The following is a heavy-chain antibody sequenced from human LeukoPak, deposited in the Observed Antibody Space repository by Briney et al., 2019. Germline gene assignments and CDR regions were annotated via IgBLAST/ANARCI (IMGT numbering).Heavy chain of an antibody. V-gene: IGHV4-59*08. Sequence: SETLSLTCTVSGGSISSYYWSWIRQPPGKGLEWIGYIYYSGSTNYNPSHKSRVTISVDTSKNQFSLKLSSVTAADTAVYYCARQDDILTGYPNWFDPWGQGTLVTVSS. J-gene: IGHJ5*02. CDR1: GGSISSYY. CDR3: ARQDDILTGYPNWFDP. CDR2: IYYSGST. D-gene: IGHD3-9*01.